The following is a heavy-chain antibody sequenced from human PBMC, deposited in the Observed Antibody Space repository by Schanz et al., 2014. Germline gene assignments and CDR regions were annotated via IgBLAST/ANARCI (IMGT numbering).Heavy chain of an antibody. Sequence: EVQLLESGGGLVQPGGSLRLSCVASGFTFFGSFAMSWVRQAPGKGLEWVSGMSGSGSTADYADSVKGRFTISRDNSRKTLYLQVNSLRADDPAVYSCARGGYSSGWCDRDIALFDLWGQRPLVTAST. D-gene: IGHD6-19*01. CDR3: ARGGYSSGWCDRDIALFDL. V-gene: IGHV3-23*01. CDR2: MSGSGSTA. J-gene: IGHJ4*02. CDR1: GFTFFGSFA.